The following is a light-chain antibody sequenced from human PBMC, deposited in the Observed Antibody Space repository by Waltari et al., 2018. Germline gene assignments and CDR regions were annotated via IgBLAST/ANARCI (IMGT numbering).Light chain of an antibody. Sequence: QSALTQPASVSGSPGQSITISCTGTRRDVGDYDWVYWYQQHPGKAPKVVIFDVSYRPSGVSNRFSGSKSGNTASLTISGLQAEDEADYYCTSYTSRHSLVFGTGTKVTVL. CDR3: TSYTSRHSLV. J-gene: IGLJ1*01. V-gene: IGLV2-14*03. CDR1: RRDVGDYDW. CDR2: DVS.